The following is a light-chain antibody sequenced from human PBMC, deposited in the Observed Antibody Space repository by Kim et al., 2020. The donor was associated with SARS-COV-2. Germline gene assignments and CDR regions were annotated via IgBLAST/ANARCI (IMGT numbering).Light chain of an antibody. CDR2: GKN. Sequence: SSELTQDHAVSGALGQTVRITCQGDSLRSYYATWYQQKPGQAPILVIYGKNNRPSGIPDRFSGSSSGNTASLTITGTQAGDEADYYCNSRDSNDNVVFGG. J-gene: IGLJ2*01. CDR3: NSRDSNDNVV. CDR1: SLRSYY. V-gene: IGLV3-19*01.